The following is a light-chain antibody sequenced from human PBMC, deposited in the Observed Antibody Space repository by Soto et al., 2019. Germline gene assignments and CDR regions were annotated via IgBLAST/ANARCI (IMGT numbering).Light chain of an antibody. Sequence: EIVLTQSPGTLSLSPGERATLSCRASQSVSSSYLAWYQQRPGQAPRLLIYTASNRATGIPARFSGSGSGTDFTLTISSLEPEDFAVYYCQQRSNWRFTFGPGTKVDIK. CDR1: QSVSSSY. J-gene: IGKJ3*01. CDR2: TAS. V-gene: IGKV3D-20*02. CDR3: QQRSNWRFT.